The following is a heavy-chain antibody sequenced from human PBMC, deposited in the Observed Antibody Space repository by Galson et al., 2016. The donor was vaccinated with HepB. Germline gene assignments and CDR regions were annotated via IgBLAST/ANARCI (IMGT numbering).Heavy chain of an antibody. CDR3: AKSIDSGGFYFERGADY. Sequence: SLRLSCAASGFTFTTHGMHWVRQAPGKGLEWVAVISYDGSNKYYADSVKGRFTISRDNSKNTLYLQMNSLSAEDTAVYYCAKSIDSGGFYFERGADYWGQGTLVTVSS. J-gene: IGHJ4*02. CDR1: GFTFTTHG. D-gene: IGHD3-22*01. V-gene: IGHV3-30*18. CDR2: ISYDGSNK.